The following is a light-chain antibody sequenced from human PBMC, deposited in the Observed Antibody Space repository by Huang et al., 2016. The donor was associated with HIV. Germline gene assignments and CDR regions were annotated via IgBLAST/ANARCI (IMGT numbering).Light chain of an antibody. Sequence: EIVMTQSPATLSVSPGERATLSCRASQSVSSDLAWYQQRPGKVLRLHSYGASARDPGIPATFGCSGSGTEFSLTISSLQSEDFAVYYCQQYNNWPHTFGQGTKLEIK. CDR3: QQYNNWPHT. V-gene: IGKV3D-15*01. J-gene: IGKJ2*01. CDR2: GAS. CDR1: QSVSSD.